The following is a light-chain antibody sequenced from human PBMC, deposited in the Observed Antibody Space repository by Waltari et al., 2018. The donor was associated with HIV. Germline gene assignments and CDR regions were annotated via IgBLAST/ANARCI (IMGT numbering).Light chain of an antibody. V-gene: IGLV1-44*01. CDR3: ATWDDSLNGWQ. CDR1: SSNIGGNT. CDR2: TNN. Sequence: QSVLTQPPSASGTPGQRVTIHCSGSSSNIGGNTVNWFQQLPGTAPKLLIYTNNQRPSGVPDRFSGSWSGTSASLAISGLQSEDEADYYCATWDDSLNGWQFGGGTKLTVL. J-gene: IGLJ3*02.